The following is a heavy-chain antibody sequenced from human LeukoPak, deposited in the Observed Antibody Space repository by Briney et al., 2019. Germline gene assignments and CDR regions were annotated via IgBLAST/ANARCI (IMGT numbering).Heavy chain of an antibody. Sequence: PGGSLRLSCAASGFTFSSYAMSWVRQAPGKGLEWVSAISGSGGSTYYADSVKGRFTISRDNSKNTLYLQMNSLRAEDTAVYYCAKDKEGIAARPYYMDVWGKGTTVTVSS. CDR1: GFTFSSYA. D-gene: IGHD6-6*01. CDR2: ISGSGGST. CDR3: AKDKEGIAARPYYMDV. V-gene: IGHV3-23*01. J-gene: IGHJ6*03.